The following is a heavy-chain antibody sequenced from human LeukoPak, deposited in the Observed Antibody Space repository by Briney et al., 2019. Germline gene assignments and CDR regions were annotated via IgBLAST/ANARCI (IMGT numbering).Heavy chain of an antibody. CDR1: GYTFTSYG. J-gene: IGHJ4*02. CDR3: ARDRGRGSSGWSFFDY. D-gene: IGHD6-19*01. CDR2: ISAYNGNA. V-gene: IGHV1-18*01. Sequence: ASVKVSCKASGYTFTSYGISWVRQAPGQGLEWMGWISAYNGNANYAQKLQGRVTMTTDTSTSTAYMELRSLRSEDTAVYYCARDRGRGSSGWSFFDYWGQGTLVTVSS.